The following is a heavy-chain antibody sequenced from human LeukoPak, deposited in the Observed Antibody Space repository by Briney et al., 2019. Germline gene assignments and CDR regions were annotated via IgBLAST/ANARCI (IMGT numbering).Heavy chain of an antibody. CDR3: ARDIHAFDI. D-gene: IGHD2-21*01. J-gene: IGHJ3*02. Sequence: GGSLRLSCAASGFTFSNYAMNWVRQAPGKGLEWVAVVWSDEINKYYADSVRGRFTISRDNSKNTLYLQMNSLRAEDTAVYYCARDIHAFDIWGQGTMVTVSS. V-gene: IGHV3-33*01. CDR1: GFTFSNYA. CDR2: VWSDEINK.